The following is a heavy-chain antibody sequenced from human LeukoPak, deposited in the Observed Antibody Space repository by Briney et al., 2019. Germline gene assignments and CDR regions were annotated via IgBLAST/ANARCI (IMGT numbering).Heavy chain of an antibody. D-gene: IGHD1-1*01. J-gene: IGHJ3*02. CDR2: IIPIFGTA. V-gene: IGHV1-69*13. Sequence: ASVKVSCKASGGTFSSYAISWVRQAHGQGLEWMGGIIPIFGTANYAQKFQGRVTITADESTSTAYMELSSLRSEDTAVYYCARPTVRYNWNFAFDIWGQGTMVTVSS. CDR1: GGTFSSYA. CDR3: ARPTVRYNWNFAFDI.